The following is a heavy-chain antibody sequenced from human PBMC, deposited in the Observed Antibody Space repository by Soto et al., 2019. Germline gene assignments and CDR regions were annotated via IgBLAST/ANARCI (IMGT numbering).Heavy chain of an antibody. J-gene: IGHJ4*02. CDR1: GGSFSGYY. V-gene: IGHV4-34*01. CDR2: INHSGST. Sequence: QVQLQQWGAGLLKPSETLSLTCAVYGGSFSGYYWSWIRQPPGKGLEWIGEINHSGSTNYNPSLKSRVTISVDTSKNQVSLKRSSVTAADTAVYYCARARGGGATTLFDYWGQGPLVTVSS. D-gene: IGHD1-26*01. CDR3: ARARGGGATTLFDY.